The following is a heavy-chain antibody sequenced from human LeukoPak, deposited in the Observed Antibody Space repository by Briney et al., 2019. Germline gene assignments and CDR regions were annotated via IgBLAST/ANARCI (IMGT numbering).Heavy chain of an antibody. CDR3: APTDCSGGSCYSGQFDY. Sequence: GGSLRLSCAASGFTFSSYGMHWVRQAPGKGLEWVAFIRYDGSNKYYADSVKGRFTISRDNSKDTLYLQMNSLRAEDTAVYYCAPTDCSGGSCYSGQFDYWGQGTLVTVSS. V-gene: IGHV3-30*02. CDR1: GFTFSSYG. D-gene: IGHD2-15*01. CDR2: IRYDGSNK. J-gene: IGHJ4*02.